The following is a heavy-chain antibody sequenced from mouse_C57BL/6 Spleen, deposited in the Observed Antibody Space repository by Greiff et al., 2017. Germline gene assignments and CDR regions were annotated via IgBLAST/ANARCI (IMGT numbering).Heavy chain of an antibody. J-gene: IGHJ1*03. D-gene: IGHD1-1*01. CDR2: IYPGDGDT. V-gene: IGHV1-82*01. CDR1: GYAFSSSW. Sequence: VQLQESGPELVKPGASVKISCKASGYAFSSSWMNWAKQRPGKGLEWSGRIYPGDGDTNYNGKFKGKATLTADKSSSTAYMQRSSLTSEDSAVYFGAREEGYVVATRYWYFDVWGTGTTVTVSS. CDR3: AREEGYVVATRYWYFDV.